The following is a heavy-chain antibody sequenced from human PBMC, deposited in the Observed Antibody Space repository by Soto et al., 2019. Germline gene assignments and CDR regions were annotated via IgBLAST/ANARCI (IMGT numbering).Heavy chain of an antibody. CDR2: SNHSGRT. CDR1: GGSFSGYY. J-gene: IGHJ4*02. CDR3: AIGWVAVAGTLFDY. D-gene: IGHD6-19*01. Sequence: QVQLQQWGAGLLKPSETLSLTCAVYGGSFSGYYWSWIRQPPGKGLEWIGESNHSGRTNNNPSLKRPVTISVDPSKNPFSLKLSSVTAADTAVYYCAIGWVAVAGTLFDYWGQGTLVTVSS. V-gene: IGHV4-34*01.